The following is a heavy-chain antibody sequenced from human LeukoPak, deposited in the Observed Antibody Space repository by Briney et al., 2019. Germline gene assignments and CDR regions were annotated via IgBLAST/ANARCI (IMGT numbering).Heavy chain of an antibody. J-gene: IGHJ4*02. CDR2: IYYSGST. CDR3: AGAGGTVIIDY. V-gene: IGHV4-59*01. D-gene: IGHD4-23*01. Sequence: SETLSLTCSVSGGSISNYYWSWIRQPPGKGQEWIGYIYYSGSTNYNPSLRSRVTISVDTSKNQFSLRLSSVTAADTAVYYCAGAGGTVIIDYWGQGTLVTVSS. CDR1: GGSISNYY.